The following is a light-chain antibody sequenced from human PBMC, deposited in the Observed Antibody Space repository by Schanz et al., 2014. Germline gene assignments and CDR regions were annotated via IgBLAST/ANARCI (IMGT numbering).Light chain of an antibody. Sequence: EIVLTQSPATLSLSPGEGATLSCRASQSVGSNLAWYRQKPGQAPRLLIYNASNRAPGIPARFSGSGSGTDFTLTISSLEPEDFALYYCQQRSNWPPTITFGGGTKVEIK. CDR2: NAS. J-gene: IGKJ4*01. CDR1: QSVGSN. V-gene: IGKV3-11*01. CDR3: QQRSNWPPTIT.